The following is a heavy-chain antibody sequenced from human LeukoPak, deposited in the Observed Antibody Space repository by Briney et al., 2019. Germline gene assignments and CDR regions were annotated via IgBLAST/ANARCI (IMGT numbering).Heavy chain of an antibody. CDR2: IYPGNSDT. CDR3: ARRGGSYYSRYFDL. Sequence: GESLKISCKGSGYSFTSYWIGCVRQIPGKGLEWVGIIYPGNSDTRYSPTFQAPFPISAHQTITTAYLQWSSPQASVTVLYYCARRGGSYYSRYFDLWGRGTLVTVP. J-gene: IGHJ2*01. CDR1: GYSFTSYW. V-gene: IGHV5-51*01. D-gene: IGHD1-26*01.